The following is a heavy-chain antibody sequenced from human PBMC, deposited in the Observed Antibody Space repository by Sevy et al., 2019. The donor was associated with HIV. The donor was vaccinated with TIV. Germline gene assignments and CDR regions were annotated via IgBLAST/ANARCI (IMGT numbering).Heavy chain of an antibody. D-gene: IGHD5-12*01. CDR1: GXXFSSYS. CDR3: ARNGGYADYGMDV. V-gene: IGHV3-48*01. J-gene: IGHJ6*02. Sequence: GGSLRLSCAASGXXFSSYSMXXVRQAPXKXLEWFXYISITXSTIYYADSVKGRFTISRDNAKNSLYLQMNSLRAEDTAVYYXARNGGYADYGMDVWGQGTTVTVSS. CDR2: ISITXSTI.